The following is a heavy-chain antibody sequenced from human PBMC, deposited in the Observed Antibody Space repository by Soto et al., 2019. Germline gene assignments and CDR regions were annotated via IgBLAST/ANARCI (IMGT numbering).Heavy chain of an antibody. CDR3: ARVGGRGYSGYARVYHYFDY. V-gene: IGHV4-4*02. Sequence: SSETLSLTCVVSGVSISSDNWLFWDRQPPGKGLEWIGEIYHNGSSNCSPSLKSRGTLSIDKTKNQFSLRLTSVTAADTAVYYCARVGGRGYSGYARVYHYFDYWGQGTLVTVSS. D-gene: IGHD5-12*01. CDR2: IYHNGSS. CDR1: GVSISSDNW. J-gene: IGHJ4*02.